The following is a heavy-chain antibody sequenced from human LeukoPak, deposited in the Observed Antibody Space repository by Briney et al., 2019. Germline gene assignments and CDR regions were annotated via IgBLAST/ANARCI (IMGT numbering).Heavy chain of an antibody. CDR2: IKPTTDGGAT. Sequence: GGSLRLSCAASGFTFSNAWMTWVRQAPGTGLGWVGRIKPTTDGGATDYAAPVKGRFTISRDDSTNTLYLQMNSLKTEDTAVYYCSTDLSYWGQGTLVTVSS. CDR1: GFTFSNAW. J-gene: IGHJ4*02. CDR3: STDLSY. V-gene: IGHV3-15*01. D-gene: IGHD5/OR15-5a*01.